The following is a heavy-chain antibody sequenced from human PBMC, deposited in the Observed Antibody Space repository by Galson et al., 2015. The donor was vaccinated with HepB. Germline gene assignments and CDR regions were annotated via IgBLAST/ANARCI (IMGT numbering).Heavy chain of an antibody. V-gene: IGHV1-3*01. CDR2: INAGNGNT. J-gene: IGHJ4*02. D-gene: IGHD6-13*01. CDR3: ARGWGSSSWYYFDY. Sequence: SVTVSCKASGYTFTSYAMHWVRQAPGQRLEWMGWINAGNGNTKYSQKFQGRVTITRDTSASTAYMELSSLGSEDTAVYYCARGWGSSSWYYFDYWGQGTLVTVSS. CDR1: GYTFTSYA.